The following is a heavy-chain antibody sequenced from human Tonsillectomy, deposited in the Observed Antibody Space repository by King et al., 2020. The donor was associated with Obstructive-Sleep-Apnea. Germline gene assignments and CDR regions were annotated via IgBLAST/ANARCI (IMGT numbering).Heavy chain of an antibody. CDR1: GYSISSGYY. D-gene: IGHD1-26*01. J-gene: IGHJ6*02. CDR2: IYHSGST. CDR3: ASPTTDAGDYYYYGMDV. Sequence: VQLQESGPGLVKPSETLSLTCTVSGYSISSGYYWGWIRQPPGKGLEWIGSIYHSGSTYYNPSLKSRVTISVDTSKNQFSLKLSSVTAADTAVYYCASPTTDAGDYYYYGMDVWGQGTTVTVSS. V-gene: IGHV4-38-2*02.